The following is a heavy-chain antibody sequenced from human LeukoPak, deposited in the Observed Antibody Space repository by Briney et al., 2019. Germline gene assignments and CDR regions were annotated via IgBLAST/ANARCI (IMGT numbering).Heavy chain of an antibody. Sequence: ASVKVSCKASGYIFTSYFMHWVRQAPGQGLEWMGWMNPKSGATDYARKFQGRVTMTRDTSISTAYMELTRLRSDDTAVYFCARGSDYDDYFYMDFWGKGTTVTVSS. CDR3: ARGSDYDDYFYMDF. V-gene: IGHV1-2*02. CDR1: GYIFTSYF. J-gene: IGHJ6*03. CDR2: MNPKSGAT.